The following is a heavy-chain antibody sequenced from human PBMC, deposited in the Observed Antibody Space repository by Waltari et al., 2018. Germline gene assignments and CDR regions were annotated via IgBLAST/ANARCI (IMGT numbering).Heavy chain of an antibody. CDR2: IKEDGTEE. J-gene: IGHJ4*02. Sequence: EVQLVESGGGLVQPGGSLRLSCTDSGFTFVNYWMSWVRQAPGKGLQWVAYIKEDGTEESYLDSLKGRFTISRDDAKNSLHLQMNSLRVEDTAIYYCARVSKGIHFDYWGQGTLVTVSS. CDR1: GFTFVNYW. CDR3: ARVSKGIHFDY. V-gene: IGHV3-7*04.